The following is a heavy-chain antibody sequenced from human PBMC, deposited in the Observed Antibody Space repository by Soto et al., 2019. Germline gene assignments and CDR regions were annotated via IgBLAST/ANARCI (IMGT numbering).Heavy chain of an antibody. V-gene: IGHV2-5*02. D-gene: IGHD1-26*01. Sequence: SGPTLVNPTQTLTLTCAFSGFSLTTSGVGVGWIRQPPGKALEWLALIYWDGDQRYSPSLKTRLTITKDTSKNQVVLTMTNMDPVDTATYYCARYNLGASTRVQAFDIWGQGTMVTVSS. J-gene: IGHJ3*02. CDR3: ARYNLGASTRVQAFDI. CDR1: GFSLTTSGVG. CDR2: IYWDGDQ.